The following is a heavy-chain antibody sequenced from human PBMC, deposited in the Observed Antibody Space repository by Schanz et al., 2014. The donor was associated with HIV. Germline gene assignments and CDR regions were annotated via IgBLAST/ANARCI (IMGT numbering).Heavy chain of an antibody. CDR3: ACECDYGGNSGFDY. CDR2: ISPDGDTQ. V-gene: IGHV3-30*03. J-gene: IGHJ4*02. Sequence: QGQLVESGGGVVRPGRSLRLSCTATGFTFNVYGMHWVRQAPGKGLEWVARISPDGDTQHYADSLKGRFTISRDNAKNSLYLQMNSLRAEDTALYYCACECDYGGNSGFDYWGQGTLVTVSS. CDR1: GFTFNVYG. D-gene: IGHD4-17*01.